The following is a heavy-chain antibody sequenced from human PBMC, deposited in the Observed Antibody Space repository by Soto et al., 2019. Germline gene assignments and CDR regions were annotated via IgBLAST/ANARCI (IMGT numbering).Heavy chain of an antibody. CDR1: GGSINSDEYY. J-gene: IGHJ6*02. D-gene: IGHD1-26*01. CDR3: ARVTESLGVYGMDV. CDR2: IFYTGST. V-gene: IGHV4-30-4*01. Sequence: SETLSLTCTVSGGSINSDEYYWSWIRQSPGKGLEWIGYIFYTGSTYYNPSIKSRVTMSVDTSKNQFSLRLTSLTAADRAVYYCARVTESLGVYGMDVWGLGTTVTVSS.